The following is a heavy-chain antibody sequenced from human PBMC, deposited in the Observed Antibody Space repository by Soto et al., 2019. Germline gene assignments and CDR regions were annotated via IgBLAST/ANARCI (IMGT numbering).Heavy chain of an antibody. V-gene: IGHV4-39*01. J-gene: IGHJ5*02. Sequence: QLQLQESGPGLVKPSETLSLTCTVSGGSISSSSYYWGWIRQPPGKGLEWIGSIYYSGSTYYNPSLKSRATRSVDTSKHQFSLRLGSVTAAGTAVYYCARTRAVWFDPWGQGTLVTVSS. CDR2: IYYSGST. CDR3: ARTRAVWFDP. D-gene: IGHD6-19*01. CDR1: GGSISSSSYY.